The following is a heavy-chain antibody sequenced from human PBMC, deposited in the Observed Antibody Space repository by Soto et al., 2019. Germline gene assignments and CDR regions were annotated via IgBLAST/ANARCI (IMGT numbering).Heavy chain of an antibody. V-gene: IGHV3-48*02. CDR2: IKSSSSAM. J-gene: IGHJ4*02. CDR1: GFTFSSYS. Sequence: EVQVVESGGGLVQPGGSLRLSCVVSGFTFSSYSMNWVRQTPGKGLEWVAYIKSSSSAMWYADSVKGRFTISRDNAKNSLYLQMNSLRDEDTAVYYCARDSDFAFDYWGQGTLVTVSS. CDR3: ARDSDFAFDY. D-gene: IGHD2-21*01.